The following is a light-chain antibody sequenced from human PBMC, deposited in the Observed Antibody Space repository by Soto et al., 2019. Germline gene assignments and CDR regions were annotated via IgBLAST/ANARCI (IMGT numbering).Light chain of an antibody. V-gene: IGLV1-40*01. Sequence: QSVLTQPPSVSGAPGQRVTISCTGSSSNIGAGYGVHWYQQLPGTAPKLLIYGNSNRPSGVPDRFSGSKSGTSASLAITGLQDEDEADYYCQSYDISLSVVFGGGTKVTVL. CDR3: QSYDISLSVV. CDR2: GNS. J-gene: IGLJ2*01. CDR1: SSNIGAGYG.